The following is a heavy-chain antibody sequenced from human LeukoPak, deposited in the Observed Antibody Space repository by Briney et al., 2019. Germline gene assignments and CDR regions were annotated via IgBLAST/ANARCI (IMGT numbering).Heavy chain of an antibody. Sequence: GGSLRLSCAASGFTFSSYWMHWVRQAPGKGLVWVSRLNTDGSSTTYADSVKGRFTISRDNSKNTLYLQMNSLRAEDTAVYYCARGRWLQLPGDYWGQGTLVTVSS. D-gene: IGHD5-24*01. CDR1: GFTFSSYW. CDR2: LNTDGSST. V-gene: IGHV3-74*01. CDR3: ARGRWLQLPGDY. J-gene: IGHJ4*02.